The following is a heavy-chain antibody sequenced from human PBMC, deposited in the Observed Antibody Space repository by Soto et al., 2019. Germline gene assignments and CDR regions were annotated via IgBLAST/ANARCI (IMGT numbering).Heavy chain of an antibody. J-gene: IGHJ3*01. CDR2: ISGTGGSA. CDR3: VREASGWYSRGSFDF. V-gene: IGHV3-23*01. D-gene: IGHD6-19*01. Sequence: PGGSLRLSCAASGFSFSSYAMTWVRQAPGKGLEWVSAISGTGGSASYAGSVQGRFTISRDNSNNTLYLQMNSLRAEDTAIYSCVREASGWYSRGSFDFWGRGTMVTVS. CDR1: GFSFSSYA.